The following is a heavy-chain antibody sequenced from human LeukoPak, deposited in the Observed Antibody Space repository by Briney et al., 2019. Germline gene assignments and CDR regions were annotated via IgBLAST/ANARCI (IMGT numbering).Heavy chain of an antibody. D-gene: IGHD5-12*01. V-gene: IGHV3-53*01. Sequence: GGSLRLSCAASGLTVSSNYMSWVRQAPGKGLEWVAVIYSGGSTYYADSVKGRFTISRDKSKNTVYLQMNSLRAEDTAVYYCTRATCGSCPFDFWGQGTLVTVSS. J-gene: IGHJ4*02. CDR3: TRATCGSCPFDF. CDR2: IYSGGST. CDR1: GLTVSSNY.